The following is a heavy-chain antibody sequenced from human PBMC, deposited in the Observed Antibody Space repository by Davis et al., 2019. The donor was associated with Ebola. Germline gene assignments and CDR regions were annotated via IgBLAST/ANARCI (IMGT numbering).Heavy chain of an antibody. CDR2: ISGSGGST. Sequence: GESLKISCAASGFTFSSYAMSWVRQAPGKGLEWVSAISGSGGSTYYADSVKGRFTISRDNSKNTLYLQMNSLRAEDTAVYYCARARYSSSWPRCLDVWGQGTTVTVSS. V-gene: IGHV3-23*01. J-gene: IGHJ6*02. CDR1: GFTFSSYA. CDR3: ARARYSSSWPRCLDV. D-gene: IGHD6-13*01.